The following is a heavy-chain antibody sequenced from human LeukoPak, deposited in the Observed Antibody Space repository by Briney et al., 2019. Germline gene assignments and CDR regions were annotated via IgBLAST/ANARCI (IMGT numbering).Heavy chain of an antibody. Sequence: GGSLRLSCAASGFTFSSCWMHWVRQAPGKGLVWVSRINTDGSSTSYADSVKGRFTISRDNAKNTLYLQMNSLRAEDTAVYYCAYPLGDYYYDSSGGPPIGYWGQGTLVTVSS. J-gene: IGHJ4*02. CDR2: INTDGSST. V-gene: IGHV3-74*01. CDR3: AYPLGDYYYDSSGGPPIGY. D-gene: IGHD3-22*01. CDR1: GFTFSSCW.